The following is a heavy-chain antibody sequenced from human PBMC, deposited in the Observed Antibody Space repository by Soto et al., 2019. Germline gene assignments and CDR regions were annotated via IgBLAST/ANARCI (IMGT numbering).Heavy chain of an antibody. CDR3: ARMQGYCSSTSCYRADYYYYMDV. D-gene: IGHD2-2*01. V-gene: IGHV4-39*01. Sequence: QLQLQESGPGLVKPSETLSLTCTVSGGSISSSSYYWGWIRQPPGKGLEWIGSIYYSGSTYYNPSLKSRVTISVDTFKNQFSLKLSSVTAADTAVHYCARMQGYCSSTSCYRADYYYYMDVWGKGTTVTVSS. CDR2: IYYSGST. J-gene: IGHJ6*03. CDR1: GGSISSSSYY.